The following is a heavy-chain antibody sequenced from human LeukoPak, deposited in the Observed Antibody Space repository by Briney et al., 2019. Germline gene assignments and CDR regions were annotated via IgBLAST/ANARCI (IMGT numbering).Heavy chain of an antibody. Sequence: GGSLRLSCAASGFALSSNGMHWVRQAPGKGLEWVAIISYDGSNQDYADSVKGRFTISRDNSHSAVHLRMNSLRPEDTAVYYCATDAVGPTGYWGQGTLVAVSS. V-gene: IGHV3-30*03. D-gene: IGHD1-26*01. CDR3: ATDAVGPTGY. J-gene: IGHJ4*02. CDR2: ISYDGSNQ. CDR1: GFALSSNG.